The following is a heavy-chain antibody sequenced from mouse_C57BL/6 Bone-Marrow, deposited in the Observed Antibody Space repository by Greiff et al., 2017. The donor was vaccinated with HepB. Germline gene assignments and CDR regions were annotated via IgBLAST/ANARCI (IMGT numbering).Heavy chain of an antibody. D-gene: IGHD1-1*01. CDR3: TRALITTVVATGYFDY. CDR2: IDPETGGT. V-gene: IGHV1-15*01. Sequence: QVHVKQSGAELVRPGASVTLSCKASGYTFTDYEMHWVKQTPVHGLEWIGAIDPETGGTAYNQKFKGKAILTADKSSSTAYMELRSLTSEDSAVYYCTRALITTVVATGYFDYWGQGTTLTVSS. J-gene: IGHJ2*01. CDR1: GYTFTDYE.